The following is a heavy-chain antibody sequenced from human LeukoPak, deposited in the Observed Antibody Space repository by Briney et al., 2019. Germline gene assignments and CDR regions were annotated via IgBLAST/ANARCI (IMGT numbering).Heavy chain of an antibody. J-gene: IGHJ5*02. CDR3: AREIRDGYNDRFDP. V-gene: IGHV3-21*01. CDR1: GFTFSSYS. Sequence: GGSLRLSCAASGFTFSSYSMNWVRQAPGKGLEWVSSISSSSSYIYYADSVKGRFTISRDNSKNTLYLQMNSLRAEDTAVYYCAREIRDGYNDRFDPWGQGTLVTVSS. CDR2: ISSSSSYI. D-gene: IGHD5-24*01.